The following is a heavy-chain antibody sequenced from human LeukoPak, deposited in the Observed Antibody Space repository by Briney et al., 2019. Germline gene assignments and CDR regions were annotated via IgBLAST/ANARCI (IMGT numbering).Heavy chain of an antibody. J-gene: IGHJ4*02. Sequence: GGSLRLSCPASGCTFSERYMTLIGQAPGKGPECISYISGSGSDIKYADSVKGRFTISRDNAKNSLYLQMNSLRAEDTAVYYCARYPRLLDYWGQGALVTVSS. CDR1: GCTFSERY. CDR2: ISGSGSDI. D-gene: IGHD2-15*01. CDR3: ARYPRLLDY. V-gene: IGHV3-11*01.